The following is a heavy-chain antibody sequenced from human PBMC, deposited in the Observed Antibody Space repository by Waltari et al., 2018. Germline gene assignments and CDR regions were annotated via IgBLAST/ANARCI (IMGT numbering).Heavy chain of an antibody. CDR1: GESLSGSYW. V-gene: IGHV4-4*02. D-gene: IGHD2-15*01. CDR2: IHGSGKT. Sequence: QVQMQESGPGLVKPSGTLSVTCGVSGESLSGSYWWSWVRQPPGKGLEWIGQIHGSGKTNYNPSLESRVTVSRDTSNNQFSLKLTSATAADTAVYYCARDRGRGLYLDSWGQGTLVTVSP. CDR3: ARDRGRGLYLDS. J-gene: IGHJ4*02.